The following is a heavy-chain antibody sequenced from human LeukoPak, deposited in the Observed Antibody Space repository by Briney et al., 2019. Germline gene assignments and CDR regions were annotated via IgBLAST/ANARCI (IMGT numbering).Heavy chain of an antibody. J-gene: IGHJ4*02. CDR3: AKDQNAVPAAGFDY. V-gene: IGHV3-30*02. Sequence: GGSLRLSCAASGFTFSSYGMHWVRQAPGKGLEWVAFIRYDGSNKYYADSVKGRFTISRDNSKNTLYLQMNGLRAEDTAVYYCAKDQNAVPAAGFDYWGQGTLVTVSS. D-gene: IGHD2-2*01. CDR1: GFTFSSYG. CDR2: IRYDGSNK.